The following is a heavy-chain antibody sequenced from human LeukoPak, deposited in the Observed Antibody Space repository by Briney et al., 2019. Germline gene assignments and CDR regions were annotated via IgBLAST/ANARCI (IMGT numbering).Heavy chain of an antibody. CDR1: GYTFTDYY. J-gene: IGHJ4*02. CDR2: INPNNGVT. CDR3: ARDGAFDF. Sequence: GTLKVSCTASGYTFTDYYVNWVRQAPGQGLEWMGWINPNNGVTQCAQKFQGTVTMTSDTTINTAYLQLISLGSDDTAVYFCARDGAFDFWGQGTLVTVSS. D-gene: IGHD4/OR15-4a*01. V-gene: IGHV1-2*02.